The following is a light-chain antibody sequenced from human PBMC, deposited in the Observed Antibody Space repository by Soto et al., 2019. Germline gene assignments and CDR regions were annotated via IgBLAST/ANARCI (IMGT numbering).Light chain of an antibody. CDR2: QTS. CDR3: QQYGSWIT. J-gene: IGKJ5*01. Sequence: EIVLTQSPGTLSLSPGERATLSCRASQSVSSSYLAWYQQKPGQAPRLLIYQTSIRAAGIPARFSASGTGTDFTLTISRLEPEDFAVYYCQQYGSWITFGQGTRLEI. V-gene: IGKV3-20*01. CDR1: QSVSSSY.